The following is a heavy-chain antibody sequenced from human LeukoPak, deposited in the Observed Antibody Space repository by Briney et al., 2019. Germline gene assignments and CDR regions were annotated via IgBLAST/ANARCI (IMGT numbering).Heavy chain of an antibody. J-gene: IGHJ4*02. CDR2: ISGSGGST. V-gene: IGHV3-23*01. CDR1: GFTFSSYA. Sequence: PGGSLRLSCAASGFTFSSYAMSWVRQAPGKGLEWVSAISGSGGSTYYADSVKGRFTISRDNSKNTLYLQMNSLRAEDTAVYYCAKDPGSGWRANPPDYFDYWGQGTLVTVSS. CDR3: AKDPGSGWRANPPDYFDY. D-gene: IGHD6-19*01.